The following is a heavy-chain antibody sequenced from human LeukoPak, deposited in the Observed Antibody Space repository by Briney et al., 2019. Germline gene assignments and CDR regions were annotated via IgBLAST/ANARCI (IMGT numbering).Heavy chain of an antibody. CDR2: IDNDGNT. CDR1: GLSFNNCW. Sequence: PGGSLRLSCAASGLSFNNCWMHWVRQAPGKGLEWVSRIDNDGNTKYADSVKGRFTISRDNAKNTLYLQMNSLRADDTAVYYCVGSISWPAYWGQGFLVTVSS. J-gene: IGHJ4*02. CDR3: VGSISWPAY. V-gene: IGHV3-74*03. D-gene: IGHD6-13*01.